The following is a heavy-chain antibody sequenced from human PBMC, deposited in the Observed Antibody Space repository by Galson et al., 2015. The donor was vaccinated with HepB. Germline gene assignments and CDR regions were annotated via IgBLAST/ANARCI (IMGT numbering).Heavy chain of an antibody. CDR2: ISSSSSYT. J-gene: IGHJ5*02. Sequence: SLRLSCAASGFTFSDYYMSWIRQAPGKGLEWVSHISSSSSYTNYADSVKGRFTISRDNAKNSLYLQMNSLRAEDTAVYYCARLSVWGVPAAITERGWFDPWGQGALVTVSS. CDR3: ARLSVWGVPAAITERGWFDP. D-gene: IGHD2-2*01. CDR1: GFTFSDYY. V-gene: IGHV3-11*06.